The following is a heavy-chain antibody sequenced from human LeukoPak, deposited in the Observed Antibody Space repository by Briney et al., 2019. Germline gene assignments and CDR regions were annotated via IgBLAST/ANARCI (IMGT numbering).Heavy chain of an antibody. CDR2: ISGSGGST. D-gene: IGHD4-17*01. CDR3: AKDSVTVTNYYYYYMDV. Sequence: GGPLRLSCAASGFTFSSYAMTWVRQAPGKGLEWVSIISGSGGSTYYADSVKGRFTISRDNSKNTLYLQMNSLRAEDTAVYYCAKDSVTVTNYYYYYMDVWGKGTTVTISS. V-gene: IGHV3-23*01. J-gene: IGHJ6*03. CDR1: GFTFSSYA.